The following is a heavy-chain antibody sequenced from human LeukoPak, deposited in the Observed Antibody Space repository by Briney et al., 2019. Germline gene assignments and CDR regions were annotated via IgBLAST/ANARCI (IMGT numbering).Heavy chain of an antibody. CDR1: GFTVSSNY. CDR3: ARGVSDVGLDY. Sequence: GGSLRLSCAASGFTVSSNYMSWVRQAPGKGLEWVSVIYSGGSPYYADSVKGRFTISRDNSKNTLYLQMNSLRAEDTAVYYCARGVSDVGLDYWGQGTLVTVPS. J-gene: IGHJ4*02. D-gene: IGHD3-10*01. V-gene: IGHV3-53*01. CDR2: IYSGGSP.